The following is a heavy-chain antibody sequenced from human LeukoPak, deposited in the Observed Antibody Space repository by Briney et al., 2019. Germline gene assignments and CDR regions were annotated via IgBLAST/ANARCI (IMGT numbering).Heavy chain of an antibody. J-gene: IGHJ4*02. CDR3: ARIAVAGTGSGLYFDY. D-gene: IGHD6-19*01. CDR2: IIPIFGTA. CDR1: GGTFTSYA. V-gene: IGHV1-69*01. Sequence: ASVKVSCKASGGTFTSYAISWVRQAPGQGLEWMGGIIPIFGTANYAQKFQGRVTITADESTTTAYMELNSLRSEDTAVYYCARIAVAGTGSGLYFDYWGQGTLVTVSS.